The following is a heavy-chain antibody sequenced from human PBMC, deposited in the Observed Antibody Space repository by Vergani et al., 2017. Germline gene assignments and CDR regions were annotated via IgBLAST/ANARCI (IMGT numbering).Heavy chain of an antibody. V-gene: IGHV4-39*01. J-gene: IGHJ5*01. CDR2: IYYFGSP. Sequence: QLQLQESGPRLVKPSEALSLTCTVSGDSMNSGKYYWGWVRQSPGRGLERFGSIYYFGSPYYNPSFESRASVSIDVSKNQFSLTLKSVTAADTAVYFCVRHCSSTSCNQGVVASWGHGTLVIVSS. D-gene: IGHD2-2*01. CDR1: GDSMNSGKYY. CDR3: VRHCSSTSCNQGVVAS.